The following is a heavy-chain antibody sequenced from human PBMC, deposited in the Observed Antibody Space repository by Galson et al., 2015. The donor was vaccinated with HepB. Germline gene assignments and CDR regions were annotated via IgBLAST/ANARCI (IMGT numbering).Heavy chain of an antibody. CDR2: IIPILGIA. J-gene: IGHJ4*02. CDR1: GGTFSSYT. CDR3: ARDLYYYDSSGYGFDY. D-gene: IGHD3-22*01. Sequence: SVKVSCKASGGTFSSYTISWVRQAPGQGLEWMGRIIPILGIANYAQKFQGRVTITADKSTSTAYMELSSLRSEDTAVYYCARDLYYYDSSGYGFDYWGQGTLVTVSS. V-gene: IGHV1-69*04.